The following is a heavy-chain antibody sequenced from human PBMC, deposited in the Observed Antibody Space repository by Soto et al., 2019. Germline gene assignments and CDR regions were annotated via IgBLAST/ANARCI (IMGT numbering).Heavy chain of an antibody. V-gene: IGHV4-4*07. D-gene: IGHD1-1*01. CDR2: IYATGTT. CDR1: GASIRGFY. J-gene: IGHJ5*02. CDR3: VRDGTKTLRDRFDP. Sequence: PSETLSLTCTVSGASIRGFYWSWIRKSAGKGLEWIGRIYATGTTDYNPSLKSRVMMSVDTSKKQFSLKLRSVTAADTAVYYCVRDGTKTLRDRFDPWGQGISVTVSS.